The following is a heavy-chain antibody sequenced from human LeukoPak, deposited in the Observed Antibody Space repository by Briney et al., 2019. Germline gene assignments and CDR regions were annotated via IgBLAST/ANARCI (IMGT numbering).Heavy chain of an antibody. CDR3: ARDQYDPARGSHRPYFDY. D-gene: IGHD3-16*02. CDR2: ISAYNGDT. CDR1: GYTFNSYG. J-gene: IGHJ4*02. Sequence: GASVKVSCKASGYTFNSYGISWVRRAPGQGLEWMGWISAYNGDTKYAQKLQGRVTMTTDTSASTAYMELRSLRSDDTAVYYCARDQYDPARGSHRPYFDYWGQGTLVTVSS. V-gene: IGHV1-18*01.